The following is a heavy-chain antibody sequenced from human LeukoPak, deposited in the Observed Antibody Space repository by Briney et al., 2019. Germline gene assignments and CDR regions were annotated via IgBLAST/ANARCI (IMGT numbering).Heavy chain of an antibody. Sequence: SETLSLTCAVYGGSFSGYYWSWIRQPPGKGLEWVGGINHSGSTNYNPSLKSRVTISVDTSRTQFSLKMSSVTAADTAVYYCARVVSGITIFGVVIAHFDYWGQGTLVTVSS. J-gene: IGHJ4*02. CDR1: GGSFSGYY. D-gene: IGHD3-3*01. V-gene: IGHV4-34*01. CDR3: ARVVSGITIFGVVIAHFDY. CDR2: INHSGST.